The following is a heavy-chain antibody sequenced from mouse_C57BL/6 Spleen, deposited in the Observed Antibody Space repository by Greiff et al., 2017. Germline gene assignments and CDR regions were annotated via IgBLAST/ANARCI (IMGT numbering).Heavy chain of an antibody. CDR2: INPYNGDT. D-gene: IGHD1-1*01. Sequence: VQLQQSGPELVKPGDSVKISCKASGYSFTGYFMNWVMQSHGKSLEWIGRINPYNGDTFYNQKIKGKATLTVDKSSSTVHMELRSLTSEDSAVYYCARDWCTTVVVDYWGQGTTLTVSS. J-gene: IGHJ2*01. CDR1: GYSFTGYF. CDR3: ARDWCTTVVVDY. V-gene: IGHV1-20*01.